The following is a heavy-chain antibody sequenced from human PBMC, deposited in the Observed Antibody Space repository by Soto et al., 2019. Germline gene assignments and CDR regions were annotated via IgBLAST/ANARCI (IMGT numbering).Heavy chain of an antibody. D-gene: IGHD3-22*01. CDR2: ISSSGRTI. J-gene: IGHJ3*02. Sequence: PGGSLRLSCAASGFTFSSYGMHWVRQAPGKGLEWVPYISSSGRTIYYADSVKGRFTISRDNAKNSLYLQMNSLRAEDTAVYYCARESGSPGAFDIWGRGTMVTVSS. V-gene: IGHV3-48*04. CDR1: GFTFSSYG. CDR3: ARESGSPGAFDI.